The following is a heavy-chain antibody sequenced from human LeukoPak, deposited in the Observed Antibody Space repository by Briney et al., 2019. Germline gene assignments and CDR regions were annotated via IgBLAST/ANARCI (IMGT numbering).Heavy chain of an antibody. CDR3: AGGGGGKPMGF. Sequence: PSETLSLTCTVFGGSLSSDSYYWGWMRQPPGKGPEWVGTIYYVGGAFDNPSLRSRLTISMDPSRNQFSLRLSSMTAADTAVYFWAGGGGGKPMGFWGQGALVAVSS. CDR2: IYYVGGA. V-gene: IGHV4-39*07. CDR1: GGSLSSDSYY. J-gene: IGHJ4*02. D-gene: IGHD4-23*01.